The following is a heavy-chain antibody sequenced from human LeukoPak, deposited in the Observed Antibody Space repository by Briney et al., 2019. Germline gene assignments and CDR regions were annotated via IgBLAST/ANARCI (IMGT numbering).Heavy chain of an antibody. CDR1: GFTVSSYS. V-gene: IGHV3-21*01. Sequence: GGSLRLSCAASGFTVSSYSMNWVRQAPGKGLKWVSSISSSSSYIYYADSVKGRFTISRDNAKNSLYLQMNSLRAEDTAVYYCARDSLDYYGSGSYYAYWGQGTLVTVSS. J-gene: IGHJ4*02. D-gene: IGHD3-10*01. CDR3: ARDSLDYYGSGSYYAY. CDR2: ISSSSSYI.